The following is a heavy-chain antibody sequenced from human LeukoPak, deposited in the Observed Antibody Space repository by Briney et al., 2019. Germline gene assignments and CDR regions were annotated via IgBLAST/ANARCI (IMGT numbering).Heavy chain of an antibody. CDR2: IYYSGST. CDR1: GGSISSFY. D-gene: IGHD2/OR15-2a*01. Sequence: SETLSLTCTVSGGSISSFYWSWIRQPPGKGLEWIGYIYYSGSTNYNPSLRSRVTISVDTSKNQFSLKLSSVTAADTAVYYCARLLGGYWGQGTLVTVSS. J-gene: IGHJ4*02. CDR3: ARLLGGY. V-gene: IGHV4-59*12.